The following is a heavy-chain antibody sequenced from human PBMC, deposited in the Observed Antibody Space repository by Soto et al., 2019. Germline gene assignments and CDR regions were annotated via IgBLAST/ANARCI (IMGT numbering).Heavy chain of an antibody. D-gene: IGHD3-3*02. CDR2: ISYNGRKE. Sequence: QEQLVESGGGVVQPGESLIHSCATSGFTFSDYAMHWVRQAPGKGLEWVAGISYNGRKEFYADSVKGRFVISRDNSKNKLSLQLISLRREETAVFYCANQSGLISGNYFYYFDVWGKGTTVAVSS. CDR1: GFTFSDYA. CDR3: ANQSGLISGNYFYYFDV. V-gene: IGHV3-30*18. J-gene: IGHJ6*03.